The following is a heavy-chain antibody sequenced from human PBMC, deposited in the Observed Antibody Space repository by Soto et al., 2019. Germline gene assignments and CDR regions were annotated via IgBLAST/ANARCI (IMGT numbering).Heavy chain of an antibody. CDR3: TKGCSSSSNCYIIAY. J-gene: IGHJ4*02. CDR1: GFTFSSNG. CDR2: MSNDGSHT. Sequence: QVQLVESGGGVVQPGRSLRLSCAASGFTFSSNGMHWVRQAPGKGLEWVAVMSNDGSHTSYADSAKGRFTLSRDNSKNTLYLQMNSLRAEDSGIYYCTKGCSSSSNCYIIAYWGQGALVTVSS. V-gene: IGHV3-30*18. D-gene: IGHD2-15*01.